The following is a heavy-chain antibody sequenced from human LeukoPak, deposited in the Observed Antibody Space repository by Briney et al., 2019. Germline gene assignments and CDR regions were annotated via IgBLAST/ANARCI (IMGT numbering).Heavy chain of an antibody. V-gene: IGHV3-20*04. CDR1: GFTFDDYG. CDR3: ARDLNRRVAAAGTCAFDI. CDR2: INWNGGST. D-gene: IGHD6-13*01. Sequence: GGSLRLSCAASGFTFDDYGMSWVRQAPGKGLEWVSGINWNGGSTGYADSVKGRFTISRDNAKNSLYLQMNSLRAEDTALYYCARDLNRRVAAAGTCAFDIWGQGTKVTVSS. J-gene: IGHJ3*02.